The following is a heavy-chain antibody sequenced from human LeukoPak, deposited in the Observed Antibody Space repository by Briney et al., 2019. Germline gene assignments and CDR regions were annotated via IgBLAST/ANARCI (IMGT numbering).Heavy chain of an antibody. J-gene: IGHJ3*02. D-gene: IGHD3-9*01. CDR3: ARLYPLRYPLAGAFDI. CDR2: IYPGDSDT. V-gene: IGHV5-51*01. Sequence: GESLKISCKGSRYSFTSYWIGWVRQMPGKGLEWMGIIYPGDSDTRYSPSFQGQVTISADKSISTAYLQWSSLKASDAAMYYCARLYPLRYPLAGAFDIWGQGTMVTVSS. CDR1: RYSFTSYW.